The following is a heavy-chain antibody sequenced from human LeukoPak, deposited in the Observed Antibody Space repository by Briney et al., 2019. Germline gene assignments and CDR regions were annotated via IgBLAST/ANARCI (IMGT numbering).Heavy chain of an antibody. V-gene: IGHV3-7*01. Sequence: GGSLRLSCAVSGIPFSSYWMDWVRQAPGKGLEWVAIINPDGSVINHADSVKGRFSISRDNARNSLFLQMNSLRAEDTAVYYCTSGWSAAFDNWGQGTLVSVSS. D-gene: IGHD6-19*01. CDR1: GIPFSSYW. J-gene: IGHJ4*02. CDR2: INPDGSVI. CDR3: TSGWSAAFDN.